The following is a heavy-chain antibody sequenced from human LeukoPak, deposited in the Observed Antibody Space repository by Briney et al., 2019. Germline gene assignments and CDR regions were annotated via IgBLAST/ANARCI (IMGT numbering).Heavy chain of an antibody. D-gene: IGHD2-21*01. CDR1: AFTFSSYE. V-gene: IGHV3-48*03. CDR2: ISGSGNTI. Sequence: GGSLRLSCAASAFTFSSYEMHWVRQAPGKGLEWVSYISGSGNTIYYADSVKGRFTISRDNARNSLYLQMNSLRGEDAAVYYCERDRDINGDTFDYWGQGTLVTVSS. J-gene: IGHJ4*02. CDR3: ERDRDINGDTFDY.